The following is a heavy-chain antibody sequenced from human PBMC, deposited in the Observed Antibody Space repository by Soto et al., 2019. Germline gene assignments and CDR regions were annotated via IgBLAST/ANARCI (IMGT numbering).Heavy chain of an antibody. CDR1: GYTFTTFG. J-gene: IGHJ4*02. Sequence: QVQLVQSGGEVKKPGASVKVSCKASGYTFTTFGITWVRQAPGQGLEWMGWISTSTGNTNYAQKLQGRVTITADESTRTAYMEVTSLTSEDTAVYFCAGTYDTSGDYPYYFDYWGQGTPVTVSS. D-gene: IGHD3-22*01. CDR3: AGTYDTSGDYPYYFDY. V-gene: IGHV1-18*04. CDR2: ISTSTGNT.